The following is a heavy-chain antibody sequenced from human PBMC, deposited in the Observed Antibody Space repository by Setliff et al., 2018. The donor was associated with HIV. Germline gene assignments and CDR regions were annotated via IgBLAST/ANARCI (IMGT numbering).Heavy chain of an antibody. CDR2: IGQDGSEK. CDR1: RFDFNNYW. Sequence: QTVGSLRLSCAASRFDFNNYWMCWVRQAPGKGLEWVANIGQDGSEKNYVDSVKGRFTISRDNAKNSMDLQMNSLRAEDTAIYYCARKLRPGHGVDVWGQGTTVTVSS. D-gene: IGHD3-10*01. CDR3: ARKLRPGHGVDV. V-gene: IGHV3-7*01. J-gene: IGHJ6*02.